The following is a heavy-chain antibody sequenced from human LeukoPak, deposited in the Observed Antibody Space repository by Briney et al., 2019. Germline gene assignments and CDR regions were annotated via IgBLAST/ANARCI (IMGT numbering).Heavy chain of an antibody. CDR1: GGSISSGGYY. CDR2: IYYSGST. Sequence: PSQTLSLTCTVSGGSISSGGYYWSWIRQHPGKGLEWIGYIYYSGSTYYNPSLKSLVTISVDTSKNQFSLKLSSVTAADTAVYYCATGYSSSWHGGWFDPWGQGTLVTVSS. V-gene: IGHV4-31*01. CDR3: ATGYSSSWHGGWFDP. J-gene: IGHJ5*02. D-gene: IGHD6-13*01.